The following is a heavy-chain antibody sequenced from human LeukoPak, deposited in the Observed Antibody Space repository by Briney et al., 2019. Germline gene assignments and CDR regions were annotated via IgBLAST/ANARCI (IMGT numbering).Heavy chain of an antibody. Sequence: GGTLRLSCAASGFTFSSYAMSWVRQAPGKGLEWVSGISASGRSTYYADSVEGRFSISRDNSDNTVYLQMNSPTAEDTAVYYCAKESGGGYSYGGSVDYWGQGTLVTVSS. D-gene: IGHD5-18*01. CDR3: AKESGGGYSYGGSVDY. V-gene: IGHV3-23*01. CDR1: GFTFSSYA. J-gene: IGHJ4*02. CDR2: ISASGRST.